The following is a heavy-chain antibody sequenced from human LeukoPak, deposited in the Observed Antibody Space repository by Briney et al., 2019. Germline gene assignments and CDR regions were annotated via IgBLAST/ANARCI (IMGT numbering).Heavy chain of an antibody. CDR1: GFTFDDYT. CDR3: AKGGRVGRFLEWFSNWDAFDI. Sequence: PGGSLRLSCAASGFTFDDYTMHWVRQAPGKGLEWVSLISWDGGSTYYADSVKGRFTISRDNSKNSLYLQMNSLRTEDTALYYCAKGGRVGRFLEWFSNWDAFDIWGQGTMVTVSS. CDR2: ISWDGGST. V-gene: IGHV3-43*01. D-gene: IGHD3-3*01. J-gene: IGHJ3*02.